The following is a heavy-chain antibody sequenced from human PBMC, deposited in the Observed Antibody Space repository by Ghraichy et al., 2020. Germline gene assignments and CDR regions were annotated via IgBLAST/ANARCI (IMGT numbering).Heavy chain of an antibody. V-gene: IGHV4-4*07. CDR1: GGSISSYY. J-gene: IGHJ4*02. CDR2: IYTSGST. Sequence: SETLSLTCTVSGGSISSYYWSWIRQPAGKGLEWIGRIYTSGSTNYNPSLKSRVTMSVDTSKNQFSLKLSSVTAADTAVYYCAREIYCSGGSCFDYWGQGTLVTVSS. CDR3: AREIYCSGGSCFDY. D-gene: IGHD2-15*01.